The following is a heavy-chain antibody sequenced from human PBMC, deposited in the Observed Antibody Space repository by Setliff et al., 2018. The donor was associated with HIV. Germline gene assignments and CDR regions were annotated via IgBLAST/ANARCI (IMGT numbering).Heavy chain of an antibody. V-gene: IGHV3-48*03. CDR3: AKDSVSRDGYKDLDY. Sequence: GGSLRLSCAASGFTFSNYEMNWVRQAPGKGLEWVSYISSSGTTIYYADSVKGRSTISRDNSENTVYLQMNSLRAEDTAVYYCAKDSVSRDGYKDLDYWGQGTLVTVS. CDR2: ISSSGTTI. D-gene: IGHD5-12*01. CDR1: GFTFSNYE. J-gene: IGHJ4*02.